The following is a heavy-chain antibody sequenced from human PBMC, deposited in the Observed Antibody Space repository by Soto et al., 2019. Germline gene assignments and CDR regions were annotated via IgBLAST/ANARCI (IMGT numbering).Heavy chain of an antibody. J-gene: IGHJ4*02. V-gene: IGHV3-9*01. CDR3: ANLPLYGSGFDC. CDR1: GFTFDDYA. D-gene: IGHD3-10*01. Sequence: ESGGGLVQPGRSLRLSCAASGFTFDDYAIHWVRQAPGKGLEWVSGISWNGDATGYADSVQGRFIISRDNAKNSLYLQMNSLRNEDTAIYYCANLPLYGSGFDCWGQGTLVTVSS. CDR2: ISWNGDAT.